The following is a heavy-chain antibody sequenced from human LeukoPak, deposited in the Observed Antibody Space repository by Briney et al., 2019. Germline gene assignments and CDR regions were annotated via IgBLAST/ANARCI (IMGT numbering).Heavy chain of an antibody. V-gene: IGHV4-34*01. D-gene: IGHD6-6*01. Sequence: SQTPSLACAVYGGSFSGYYWSWIRQPPGKGLEWIGEINHSGSTNYNPSLKSRVTISVDTSKNQFSLKLSSVTAADTAVYYCARAESIAARVFDYWGQGTLVTVSS. J-gene: IGHJ4*02. CDR2: INHSGST. CDR1: GGSFSGYY. CDR3: ARAESIAARVFDY.